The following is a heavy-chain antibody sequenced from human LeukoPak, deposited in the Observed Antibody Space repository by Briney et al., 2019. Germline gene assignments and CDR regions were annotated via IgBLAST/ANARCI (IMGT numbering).Heavy chain of an antibody. D-gene: IGHD3-22*01. CDR1: GFTFSNYG. CDR3: AKLVTYYYDSSDRYFDY. V-gene: IGHV3-23*01. J-gene: IGHJ4*02. Sequence: GGSLRLSCAASGFTFSNYGMNWVRQAPGKGLEWVSTISGSGGSTYHADSVKGRFTISRDNSKNTVYLQMNSLGAEDTAVYYCAKLVTYYYDSSDRYFDYWGQGTVVAVSS. CDR2: ISGSGGST.